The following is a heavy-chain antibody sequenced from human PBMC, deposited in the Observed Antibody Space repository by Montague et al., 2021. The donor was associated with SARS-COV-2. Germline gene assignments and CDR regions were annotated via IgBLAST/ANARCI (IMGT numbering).Heavy chain of an antibody. CDR3: ARWGEYYDSPYYYYAMDV. D-gene: IGHD3-3*01. J-gene: IGHJ6*02. V-gene: IGHV4-59*12. CDR1: GGSISSSY. CDR2: TSYSGST. Sequence: SETLSLTCSVSGGSISSSYWSWIRQPPGKGLECIGYTSYSGSTDYNPSLKSRVTISIDMSKNQFSLKLSSVTAADTAVYYCARWGEYYDSPYYYYAMDVWGQGTTVTVSS.